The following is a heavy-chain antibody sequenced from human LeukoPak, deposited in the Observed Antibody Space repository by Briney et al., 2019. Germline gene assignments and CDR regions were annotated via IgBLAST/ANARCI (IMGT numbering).Heavy chain of an antibody. V-gene: IGHV3-48*02. Sequence: GGSLRLSCAASGFTFSSYSMNWVRQAPGKGLEWVSYISSSSSTIYYADSVKGRFTISRDNAKNSLYLQMNSLRDEDTAVYYCARDHGYSSSWYPPVEYYFDYWGQGTLVTASS. D-gene: IGHD6-13*01. J-gene: IGHJ4*02. CDR3: ARDHGYSSSWYPPVEYYFDY. CDR2: ISSSSSTI. CDR1: GFTFSSYS.